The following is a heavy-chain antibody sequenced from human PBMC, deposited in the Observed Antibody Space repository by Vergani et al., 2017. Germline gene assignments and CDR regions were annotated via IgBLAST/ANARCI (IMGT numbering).Heavy chain of an antibody. Sequence: QVQLQESGPGLVKSSQTLSLTCTVSGGSISSGSYYWNWIRQPAEKGLEWIGEICHTEDTKYSPSLKSRVTVSVDESRNLFSLRLNSVTAADTAVYYCATIGYRRWGYYFDYWGQGILVTVSS. D-gene: IGHD2-2*02. CDR3: ATIGYRRWGYYFDY. V-gene: IGHV4-61*02. J-gene: IGHJ4*02. CDR2: ICHTEDT. CDR1: GGSISSGSYY.